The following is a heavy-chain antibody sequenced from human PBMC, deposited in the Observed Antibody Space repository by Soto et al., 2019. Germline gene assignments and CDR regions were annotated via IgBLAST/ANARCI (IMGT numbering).Heavy chain of an antibody. D-gene: IGHD1-26*01. V-gene: IGHV1-69*13. CDR1: GCCLSSYG. CDR2: VIPIFGTA. CDR3: ARRQLYSGSYLFDF. J-gene: IGHJ4*02. Sequence: SVKVSDKPSGCCLSSYGIRWLEQDPGQGREWMGGVIPIFGTANYAQKFQGRVTITADESTSTAYMELSSLRSEDTAVYYCARRQLYSGSYLFDFWGQGTLVTVSS.